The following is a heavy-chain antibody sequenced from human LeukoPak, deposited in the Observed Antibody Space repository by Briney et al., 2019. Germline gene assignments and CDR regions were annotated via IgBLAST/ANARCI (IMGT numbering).Heavy chain of an antibody. CDR1: GFSLSTSGMC. CDR2: IDWDDDK. D-gene: IGHD6-19*01. V-gene: IGHV2-70*11. Sequence: SGPALIQPPQALTLTFTFSGFSLSTSGMCVSWIRQPPGKALEWLARIDWDDDKYYSTSLKTRLTISKDTSKNQVVLTMTNMDPVDTATYYCARTGYSSGRYYFDYWGQGTLVSVSS. CDR3: ARTGYSSGRYYFDY. J-gene: IGHJ4*02.